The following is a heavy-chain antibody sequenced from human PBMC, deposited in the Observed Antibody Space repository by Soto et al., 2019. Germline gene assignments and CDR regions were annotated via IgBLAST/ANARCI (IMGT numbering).Heavy chain of an antibody. J-gene: IGHJ1*01. V-gene: IGHV3-30*19. CDR1: GFTFRSYV. CDR2: TSYDGSDK. Sequence: QVQLVESGGGVVQPGASLRVSCVGSGFTFRSYVIHWVRQAPGKGLEWVALTSYDGSDKYYGDSVRGRFTISRYNSRNTVDLQMDSLRLEDTALYYCARWGTTGGLDVWGQGTLVSASS. CDR3: ARWGTTGGLDV. D-gene: IGHD3-16*01.